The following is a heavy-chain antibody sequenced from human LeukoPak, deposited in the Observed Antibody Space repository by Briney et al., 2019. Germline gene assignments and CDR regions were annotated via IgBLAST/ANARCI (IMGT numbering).Heavy chain of an antibody. Sequence: SVKVSCKASGGTFNSYAITWVRQAPGQGLEWMGGIIPIFGTVNYAQKFQGRVTIIADESASTAYMELSSLRSEDTAVYYCARDFRIFGGSEEGMDVWGQGTTVTVSS. J-gene: IGHJ6*02. CDR2: IIPIFGTV. CDR1: GGTFNSYA. V-gene: IGHV1-69*13. D-gene: IGHD3-3*01. CDR3: ARDFRIFGGSEEGMDV.